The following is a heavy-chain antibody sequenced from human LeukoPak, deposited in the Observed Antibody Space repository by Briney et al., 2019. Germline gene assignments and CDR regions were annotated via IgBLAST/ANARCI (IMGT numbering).Heavy chain of an antibody. CDR2: IGPHSSAT. V-gene: IGHV1-2*02. Sequence: ASVKVSCKSSGVTFTDYYIHWVRQAPGQGLEWMGYIGPHSSATSSPQQVQGRVTMTRDTSMSTAYLELNRLTSDDTAVYYCAREGNGLLSKDFDYWGQGTLVTVSS. CDR3: AREGNGLLSKDFDY. CDR1: GVTFTDYY. J-gene: IGHJ4*02. D-gene: IGHD2/OR15-2a*01.